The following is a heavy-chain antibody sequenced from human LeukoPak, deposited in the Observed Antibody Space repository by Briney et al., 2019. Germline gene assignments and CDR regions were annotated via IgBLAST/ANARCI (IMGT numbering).Heavy chain of an antibody. D-gene: IGHD2-2*01. CDR2: INHSGST. V-gene: IGHV4-34*01. CDR1: GGSFSGYY. Sequence: KPSETLSLTCAVYGGSFSGYYWSWIRQPPGKGLEWIGEINHSGSTNYNPSLKSRVTISVDTCKSQFSLKLSSVTAADTAVYYCARGKSYCSSTSCYVRRPYYYYGMDVWGQGTTVSV. CDR3: ARGKSYCSSTSCYVRRPYYYYGMDV. J-gene: IGHJ6*02.